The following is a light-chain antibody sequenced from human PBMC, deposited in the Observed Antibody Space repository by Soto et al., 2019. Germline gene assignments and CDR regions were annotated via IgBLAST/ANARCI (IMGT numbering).Light chain of an antibody. Sequence: EIVWTQSPATLSFSPGERATLSCGASQSVSSRYLAWYQQKPGQAPWLLIYAASSRDTGIPDRFSGSVSGTDFTLTISRLEPEDFALYYCQLSGSSLPVYTFGHQNKVQIK. CDR1: QSVSSRY. V-gene: IGKV3-20*01. CDR2: AAS. CDR3: QLSGSSLPVYT. J-gene: IGKJ2*01.